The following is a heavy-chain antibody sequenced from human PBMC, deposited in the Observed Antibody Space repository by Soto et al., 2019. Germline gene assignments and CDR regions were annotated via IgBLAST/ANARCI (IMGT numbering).Heavy chain of an antibody. V-gene: IGHV1-3*01. J-gene: IGHJ5*02. CDR2: INPATGDT. CDR1: GYAFTTSA. Sequence: QVHLVQSGAEVQKPGASVRISCQASGYAFTTSAIHWVRQAPGQSLEWRGWINPATGDTKYSQNVRGRVTFALDTSATTAYLDLRALASLDPAVYYCARAAGRSTLLPYYFGRWGQGTLVTVS. CDR3: ARAAGRSTLLPYYFGR. D-gene: IGHD3-10*01.